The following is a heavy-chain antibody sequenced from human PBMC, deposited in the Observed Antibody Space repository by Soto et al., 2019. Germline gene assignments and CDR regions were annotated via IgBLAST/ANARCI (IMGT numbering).Heavy chain of an antibody. J-gene: IGHJ3*02. CDR1: GFTFSSYG. CDR2: ISYSGSTI. V-gene: IGHV3-48*04. Sequence: GGSLRLSCAASGFTFSSYGMHWVRQAPGKGLEWVSYISYSGSTIYYADSVKGRFTISRDNAKNSLYLQMNSLRAEDTAVYYCARDNLAFDIWGQGTMVTVSS. CDR3: ARDNLAFDI.